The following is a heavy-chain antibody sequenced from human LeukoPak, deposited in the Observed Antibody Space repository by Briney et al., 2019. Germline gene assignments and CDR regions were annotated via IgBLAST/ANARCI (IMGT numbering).Heavy chain of an antibody. V-gene: IGHV4-59*01. J-gene: IGHJ6*02. CDR3: ARHGSHCSGGSCYTYGMDV. D-gene: IGHD2-15*01. Sequence: SETLSLTCTVSGASISSYYWSWIRQPPGKGLEWIGYIYYSGSTNYNPSLKSRLTISVDTSKNQFSLRLSSVTAADTAVYYCARHGSHCSGGSCYTYGMDVWGQGTTVTVSS. CDR2: IYYSGST. CDR1: GASISSYY.